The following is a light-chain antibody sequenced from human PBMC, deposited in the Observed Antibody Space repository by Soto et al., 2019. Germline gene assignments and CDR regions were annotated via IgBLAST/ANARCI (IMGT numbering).Light chain of an antibody. V-gene: IGLV2-14*01. CDR2: EVS. CDR1: SSDVGGYNY. Sequence: QSVLTQPASVSGSPGQSITISCTGTSSDVGGYNYVSWYQQHPGKAPKLMIYEVSNRPSGVSNRFSGSKSGNTASLTISGLQAEDEADYYCSSYTSSSGVFGGGTKL. CDR3: SSYTSSSGV. J-gene: IGLJ3*02.